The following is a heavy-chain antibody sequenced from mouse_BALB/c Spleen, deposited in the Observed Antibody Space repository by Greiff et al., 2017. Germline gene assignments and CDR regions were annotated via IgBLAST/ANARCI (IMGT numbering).Heavy chain of an antibody. D-gene: IGHD1-1*01. CDR1: GFTFSSYG. CDR3: ARAHYYGSSYGFAY. J-gene: IGHJ3*01. CDR2: INSNGGST. V-gene: IGHV5-6-3*01. Sequence: EVQVVESGGGLVQPGGSLKLSCAASGFTFSSYGMSWVRQTPDKRLELVATINSNGGSTYYPDSVKGRFTISRDNAKNTLYLQMSSLKSEDTAMYYCARAHYYGSSYGFAYWGQGTLVTVSA.